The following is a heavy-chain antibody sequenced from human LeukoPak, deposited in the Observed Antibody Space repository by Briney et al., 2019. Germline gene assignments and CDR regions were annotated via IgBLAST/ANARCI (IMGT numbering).Heavy chain of an antibody. CDR1: GYTFTSYA. Sequence: ASVKVSCKASGYTFTSYAMHWVRQAPGQRLERMGWINAGNGNTKYSQKFQGRVTITRDTSASTAYMELSSLRSEDTAVYYCARGERVPAASNTDYWGQGTLVTVSS. CDR2: INAGNGNT. V-gene: IGHV1-3*01. J-gene: IGHJ4*02. D-gene: IGHD2-2*01. CDR3: ARGERVPAASNTDY.